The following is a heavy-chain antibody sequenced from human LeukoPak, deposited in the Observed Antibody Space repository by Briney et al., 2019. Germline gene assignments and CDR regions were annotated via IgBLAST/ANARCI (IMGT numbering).Heavy chain of an antibody. CDR2: ISYDGSNK. CDR1: GFTFSSYA. J-gene: IGHJ4*02. D-gene: IGHD6-13*01. Sequence: GGSLRLSCAASGFTFSSYAMHWVRQAPGKVLEWVAVISYDGSNKYYADSVKGRFTISRDNSKNTLYLQMNSLRAEDTAVYYCARELGIAAAPLDYWGQGTLVTVSS. V-gene: IGHV3-30*04. CDR3: ARELGIAAAPLDY.